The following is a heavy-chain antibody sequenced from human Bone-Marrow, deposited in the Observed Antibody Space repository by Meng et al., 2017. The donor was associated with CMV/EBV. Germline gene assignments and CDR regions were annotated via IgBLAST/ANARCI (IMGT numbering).Heavy chain of an antibody. J-gene: IGHJ4*02. CDR3: AKERTGYFDY. CDR2: IRYDGSNK. CDR1: GFTFSSYS. D-gene: IGHD1-14*01. Sequence: GESLKISCAASGFTFSSYSMNWVRQAPGKGLEWVAFIRYDGSNKYYADSVKGRFTISRDNSKNTLYLQMNSLRAEDTAVYYCAKERTGYFDYWGQGTLVTVSS. V-gene: IGHV3-30*02.